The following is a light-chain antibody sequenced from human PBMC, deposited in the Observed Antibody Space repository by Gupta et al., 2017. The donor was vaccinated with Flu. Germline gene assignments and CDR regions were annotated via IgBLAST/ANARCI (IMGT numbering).Light chain of an antibody. CDR2: KVS. CDR3: RRWKSWPYA. Sequence: VTLGQPASISCRASQSLVHSDGNTYLHWFQQRPGQSPRRLIYKVSNRDSGVPDRFSGSGSGTDFTLKISRVEADDVGVYYCRRWKSWPYAFGQGTKLEI. CDR1: QSLVHSDGNTY. J-gene: IGKJ2*01. V-gene: IGKV2-30*02.